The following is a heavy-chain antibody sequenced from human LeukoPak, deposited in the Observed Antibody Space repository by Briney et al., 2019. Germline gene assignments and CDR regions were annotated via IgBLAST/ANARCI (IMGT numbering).Heavy chain of an antibody. CDR1: GFIFNKAW. CDR2: IKSNNDGGTT. CDR3: APVMVEDRGF. V-gene: IGHV3-15*01. Sequence: GGSLRLSCAASGFIFNKAWMNWVRQAPGKGPEWVGRIKSNNDGGTTDYASPVEGRFIISRDDSKNTIYLQMNRLIIDDTAIYYCAPVMVEDRGFWGQGTLVTVSS. D-gene: IGHD2-21*01. J-gene: IGHJ4*02.